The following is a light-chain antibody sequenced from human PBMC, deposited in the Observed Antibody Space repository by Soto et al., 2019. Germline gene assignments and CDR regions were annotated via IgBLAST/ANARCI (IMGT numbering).Light chain of an antibody. CDR3: QSYDSSLSVNYV. CDR1: SSKIGAGYD. Sequence: QSVLTQPPSVSGAPGQRVTISCTGGSSKIGAGYDVHWYQQLPGTAPKLLIYGNSNRPSGVPDRFSGSKSGTSASLAITRLQAEDEADYYCQSYDSSLSVNYVFGTGTKVTVL. J-gene: IGLJ1*01. CDR2: GNS. V-gene: IGLV1-40*01.